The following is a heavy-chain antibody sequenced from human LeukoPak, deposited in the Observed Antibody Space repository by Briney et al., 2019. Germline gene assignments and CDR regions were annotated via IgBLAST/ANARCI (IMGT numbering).Heavy chain of an antibody. D-gene: IGHD6-19*01. Sequence: GGSLRLSCAASGVIVSRNFMSWVRQAPGKGLQWVAIMYAGGTTDYSDSVRGRFHISTDSSNNTLSLQMHSLRGEDTAVYYCARGSGSGWPLDRWRQGGMVGVCS. CDR1: GVIVSRNF. CDR2: MYAGGTT. CDR3: ARGSGSGWPLDR. J-gene: IGHJ5*02. V-gene: IGHV3-53*01.